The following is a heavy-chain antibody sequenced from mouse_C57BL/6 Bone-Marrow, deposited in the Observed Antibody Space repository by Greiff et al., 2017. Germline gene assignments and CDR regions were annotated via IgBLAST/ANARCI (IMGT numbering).Heavy chain of an antibody. D-gene: IGHD2-4*01. V-gene: IGHV14-4*01. CDR2: IDPENGDT. Sequence: VQLQQSGAELVRPGASVKLSCTASGFNIKDDYMHWVKQRPEQGLEWIGWIDPENGDTEYASKFQGKATITADTSSNTAYLQLSSLTSEDTAVDYCTNYDYERYYIDYWGQGTTLTVSS. J-gene: IGHJ2*01. CDR3: TNYDYERYYIDY. CDR1: GFNIKDDY.